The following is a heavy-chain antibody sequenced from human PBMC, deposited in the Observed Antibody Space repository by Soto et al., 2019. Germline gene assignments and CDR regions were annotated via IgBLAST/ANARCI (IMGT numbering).Heavy chain of an antibody. CDR1: GGSISSSSYY. V-gene: IGHV4-39*01. CDR3: ARQFVDTAMDPYYFDY. J-gene: IGHJ4*02. Sequence: SETLSLTCTVSGGSISSSSYYWGWIRQPPGKGLEWIGSIYYSGSTYYNPSLKSRVTISVDTSKNQFSLKLSSVTAADTAVYYCARQFVDTAMDPYYFDYWGQGTLVTVSS. CDR2: IYYSGST. D-gene: IGHD5-18*01.